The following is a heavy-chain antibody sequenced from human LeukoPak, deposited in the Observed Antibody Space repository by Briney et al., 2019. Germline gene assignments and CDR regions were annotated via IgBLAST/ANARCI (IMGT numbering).Heavy chain of an antibody. CDR1: GGSISSYY. Sequence: SETLSLTCTVSGGSISSYYWGWIRQPPGKGLEWIGSIYYSGSTYYNPSLKSRVTISVDTSKNQFSLKLSSVTAADTAVYYCASAPKIHYYDSSGYYYYYWGQGTLVTVSS. CDR3: ASAPKIHYYDSSGYYYYY. J-gene: IGHJ4*02. V-gene: IGHV4-39*01. CDR2: IYYSGST. D-gene: IGHD3-22*01.